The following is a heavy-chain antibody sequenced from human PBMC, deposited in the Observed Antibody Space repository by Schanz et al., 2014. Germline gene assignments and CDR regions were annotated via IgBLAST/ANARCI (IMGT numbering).Heavy chain of an antibody. CDR3: AREMDTAIGDY. Sequence: QVQLVESGGGVVQPGRSLRLYCAASGFTFRSHGMHWVRQAPGKGLEWVALISYDGNNKFYTDSVKGRFTISRDNSRNTLYLEIDTLRPEDTAVYFCAREMDTAIGDYWGQGTLVTVSS. J-gene: IGHJ4*02. D-gene: IGHD5-18*01. V-gene: IGHV3-30*03. CDR1: GFTFRSHG. CDR2: ISYDGNNK.